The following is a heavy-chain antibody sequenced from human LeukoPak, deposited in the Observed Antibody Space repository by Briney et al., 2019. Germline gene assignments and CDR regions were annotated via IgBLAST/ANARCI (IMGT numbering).Heavy chain of an antibody. D-gene: IGHD6-13*01. CDR1: GFTFSTNA. J-gene: IGHJ4*02. Sequence: GGSLRLSCGASGFTFSTNAMSWVRQAPGKGLEWVSGISDGGGRTFYAESVKGRFTVSRDNSKNTLYLRMNSLRAEDTAIYYCTKNRILDDSGSWYAFWGQGTLVTVSS. CDR2: ISDGGGRT. V-gene: IGHV3-23*01. CDR3: TKNRILDDSGSWYAF.